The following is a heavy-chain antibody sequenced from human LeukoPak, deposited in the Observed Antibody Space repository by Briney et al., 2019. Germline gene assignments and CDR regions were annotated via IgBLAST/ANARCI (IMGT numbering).Heavy chain of an antibody. D-gene: IGHD2-15*01. CDR1: GGSLNTPNYY. J-gene: IGHJ5*02. V-gene: IGHV4-39*07. CDR2: IFYSGGT. CDR3: ARGGREIENWFDP. Sequence: NPSETLSLTCTVSGGSLNTPNYYWGWIRQTPGKGLEWIGNIFYSGGTYYSPSLTSRVTISLDTSRNQFSLRLNSVTAADTAVYYCARGGREIENWFDPWGQGTLVTVSS.